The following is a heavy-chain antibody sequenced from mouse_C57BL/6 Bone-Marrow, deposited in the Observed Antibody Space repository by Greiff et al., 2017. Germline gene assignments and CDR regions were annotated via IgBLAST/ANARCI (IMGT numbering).Heavy chain of an antibody. Sequence: QVQLKESGAELVRPGASVKMSCKASGYTFTSYNMHWVKQTPRQGLEWIGAIYPGNGDTSYNQKFKGKATLTVDQSSSTAYMQLSSPTSEDSAVYFCARRHYDDSWFAYWGQGTLVTVSA. CDR2: IYPGNGDT. CDR3: ARRHYDDSWFAY. V-gene: IGHV1-12*01. D-gene: IGHD2-13*01. J-gene: IGHJ3*01. CDR1: GYTFTSYN.